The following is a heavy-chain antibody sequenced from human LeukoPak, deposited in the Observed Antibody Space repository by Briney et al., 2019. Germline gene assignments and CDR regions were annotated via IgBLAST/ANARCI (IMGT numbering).Heavy chain of an antibody. J-gene: IGHJ4*02. D-gene: IGHD5-18*01. CDR3: ARRKGRGYGYGGESFDY. CDR2: IRYDGNDR. V-gene: IGHV3-30*02. CDR1: GFSFINYG. Sequence: LPGGSLRLSCAASGFSFINYGMHWVRQAPGKGLEWVAFIRYDGNDRFYADSVRGRFTISRDTSKNTQYLHMNSLRVDDTAVYYCARRKGRGYGYGGESFDYWGQGTLVTVSS.